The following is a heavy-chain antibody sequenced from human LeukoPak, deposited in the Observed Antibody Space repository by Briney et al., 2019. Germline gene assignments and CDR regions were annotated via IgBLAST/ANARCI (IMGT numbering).Heavy chain of an antibody. V-gene: IGHV3-48*02. CDR3: ARDTYDILTGYYKWAFDI. CDR2: ISSSSSTI. J-gene: IGHJ3*02. Sequence: PGGSLRLSCAASGFTFSSYSMNWVRQPPGKGLEWVSYISSSSSTIYYADSVKGRFTISGDNAKNSLYLQMNSLRDEDTAVYYCARDTYDILTGYYKWAFDIWGQGTMVTVSS. CDR1: GFTFSSYS. D-gene: IGHD3-9*01.